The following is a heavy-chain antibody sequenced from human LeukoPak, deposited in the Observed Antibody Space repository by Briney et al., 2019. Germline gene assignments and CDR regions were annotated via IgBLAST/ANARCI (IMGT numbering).Heavy chain of an antibody. CDR2: IFYSGST. CDR1: SGSISTSNYY. CDR3: ASLQDIVVVPADPDAFDI. V-gene: IGHV4-39*07. J-gene: IGHJ3*02. D-gene: IGHD2-2*01. Sequence: SETLSLTCTVSSGSISTSNYYWGWVRQPPGKALEWIGNIFYSGSTYYSPSLKSRVTISLDTSRNQFSLKLSSVTAADTAVYYCASLQDIVVVPADPDAFDIWGQGTMVTVSS.